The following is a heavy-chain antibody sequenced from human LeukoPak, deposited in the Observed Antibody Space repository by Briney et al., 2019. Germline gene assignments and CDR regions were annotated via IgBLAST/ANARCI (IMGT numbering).Heavy chain of an antibody. Sequence: PSETLSLTCTVSGGSINTYYWTWIRQPPGKGLEWIGYIYNSGSTNYNPSLKSRVTISTDTSKKQFSLRVSSVTAADTAVYYCARRLRIEGGTRRGDALDRGGQGTMVTVSS. J-gene: IGHJ3*02. CDR3: ARRLRIEGGTRRGDALDR. D-gene: IGHD1-26*01. V-gene: IGHV4-59*08. CDR1: GGSINTYY. CDR2: IYNSGST.